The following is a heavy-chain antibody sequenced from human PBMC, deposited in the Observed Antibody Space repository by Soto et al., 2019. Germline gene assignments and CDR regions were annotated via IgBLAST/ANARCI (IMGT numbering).Heavy chain of an antibody. Sequence: PGGSLRLSCAASGFTFSSYSMNWVRQAPGKGLEWVSYISSSSSTIYYADSVKGRFTISRDNAKNSLYLQMNSLRDEDTAVYYCARSAWWELRAEFDYWGQGTLVTVSS. V-gene: IGHV3-48*02. J-gene: IGHJ4*02. CDR2: ISSSSSTI. D-gene: IGHD1-26*01. CDR3: ARSAWWELRAEFDY. CDR1: GFTFSSYS.